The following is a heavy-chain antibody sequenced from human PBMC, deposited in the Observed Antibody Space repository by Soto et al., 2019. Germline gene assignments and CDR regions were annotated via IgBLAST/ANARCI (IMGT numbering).Heavy chain of an antibody. CDR3: ARVGFWSGYSYGMDV. J-gene: IGHJ6*02. CDR2: INAGNGNT. V-gene: IGHV1-3*01. Sequence: GASVKVSCKASGYTFTSYAMHWVRQAPGQRLEWMGWINAGNGNTKYSQKFQGRVTITRDTSASTAYMELSSLRSEDTAVHYCARVGFWSGYSYGMDVWGQGTTVTVSS. CDR1: GYTFTSYA. D-gene: IGHD3-3*01.